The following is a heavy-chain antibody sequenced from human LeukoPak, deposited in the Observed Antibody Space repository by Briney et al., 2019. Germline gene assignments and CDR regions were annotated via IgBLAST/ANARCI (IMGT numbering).Heavy chain of an antibody. CDR3: ARDPSYDSSGYLAFDI. CDR2: ISSSSSTI. V-gene: IGHV3-48*01. D-gene: IGHD3-22*01. CDR1: GFTFSSYS. J-gene: IGHJ3*02. Sequence: PGGSLRLSCAASGFTFSSYSMNWVRQAPGKGLEWVSYISSSSSTIYYADSVKGRFTISRDNAKNSLYLQMNSLRAEDTAVYYCARDPSYDSSGYLAFDIWGQGTMVTVSS.